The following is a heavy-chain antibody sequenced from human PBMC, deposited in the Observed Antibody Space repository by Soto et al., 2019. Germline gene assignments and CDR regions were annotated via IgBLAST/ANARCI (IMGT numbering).Heavy chain of an antibody. V-gene: IGHV1-69*01. CDR2: ISPIPGTA. CDR1: GGTFGSYA. J-gene: IGHJ6*02. D-gene: IGHD2-2*01. Sequence: QVQLVQSGAEVKKPGSSVKVSCKASGGTFGSYAISWVRQAPGQGLEWMGGISPIPGTANYAQKFQGRVTIAADESTSTAYMELSSLRSEDTAVYYCARSQGSSTSLEIYYYYYYGMDVWGQGTKVTVSS. CDR3: ARSQGSSTSLEIYYYYYYGMDV.